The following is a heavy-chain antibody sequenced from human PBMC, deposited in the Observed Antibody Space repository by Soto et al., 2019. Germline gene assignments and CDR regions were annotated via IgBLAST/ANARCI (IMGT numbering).Heavy chain of an antibody. J-gene: IGHJ5*02. V-gene: IGHV5-10-1*03. CDR2: IDPTDSFA. CDR1: GYIFTDYW. D-gene: IGHD3-22*01. Sequence: EVQLVQSGAEVKKSGESLRISCKGSGYIFTDYWITWVRQMPGKGLEWMGMIDPTDSFAIYGPSFKDRVTLSVDKSINTAYLQCSSLEASDTAMYFCATLRHSNGFFRPLAFDPWGQGTLVTVSS. CDR3: ATLRHSNGFFRPLAFDP.